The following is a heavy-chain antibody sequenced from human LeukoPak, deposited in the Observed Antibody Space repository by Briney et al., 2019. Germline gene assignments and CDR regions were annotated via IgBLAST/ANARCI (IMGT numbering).Heavy chain of an antibody. D-gene: IGHD6-13*01. J-gene: IGHJ4*02. CDR1: GFTFSSYA. CDR3: ASNPGYSSSWEEYYFDY. CDR2: ISYDGSNK. Sequence: GGSPRLSCAASGFTFSSYAMHWVRQAPGKGLEWVAVISYDGSNKYYADSVKGRFTISRDNSKNTLYLQMNSLRAEDTAVYYCASNPGYSSSWEEYYFDYWGQGTLVTVSS. V-gene: IGHV3-30-3*01.